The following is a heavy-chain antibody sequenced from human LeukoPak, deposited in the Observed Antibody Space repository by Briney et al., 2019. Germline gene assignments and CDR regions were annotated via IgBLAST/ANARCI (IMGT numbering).Heavy chain of an antibody. V-gene: IGHV3-23*01. Sequence: PGGSLRLSCAASGFTLSSFAMNWVRQAPGKGLEWGSAISGSGGGTFYADSVKGRFTISRDNSENTLYLQMNSLRAGDTAVYYCVKRTVNYPFDFWGQGTLLTVSS. CDR1: GFTLSSFA. J-gene: IGHJ4*02. CDR2: ISGSGGGT. D-gene: IGHD1-7*01. CDR3: VKRTVNYPFDF.